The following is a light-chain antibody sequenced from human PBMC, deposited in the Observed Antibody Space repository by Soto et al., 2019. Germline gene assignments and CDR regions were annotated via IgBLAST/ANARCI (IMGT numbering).Light chain of an antibody. CDR3: QQSFGVPVT. CDR1: QSISTY. J-gene: IGKJ5*01. V-gene: IGKV1-39*01. CDR2: GAS. Sequence: IQMTQSPPSLSASVEDRVTITCRASQSISTYLNWYQQKPGKAPKLLIFGASTLQSGVPSRFSGSGSGTDCNFTITSLQPEDFATYYCQQSFGVPVTFGQGTRLEIK.